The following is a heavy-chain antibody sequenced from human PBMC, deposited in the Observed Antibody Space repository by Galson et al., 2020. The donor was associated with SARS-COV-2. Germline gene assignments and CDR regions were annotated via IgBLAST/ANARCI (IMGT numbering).Heavy chain of an antibody. CDR1: GGSISSGSYY. CDR2: IYTSGST. CDR3: ARAGYAFDP. Sequence: SETLSLTCTVSGGSISSGSYYWSWIRQPAGKGLEWIGRIYTSGSTNYNPSLKSRVTISVDTSKNQFSLKLSSVTAADTAVYYCARAGYAFDPWGQGTLVTVSS. V-gene: IGHV4-61*02. J-gene: IGHJ5*02. D-gene: IGHD5-12*01.